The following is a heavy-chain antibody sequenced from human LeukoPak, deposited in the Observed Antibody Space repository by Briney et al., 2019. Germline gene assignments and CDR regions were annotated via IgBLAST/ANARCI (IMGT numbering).Heavy chain of an antibody. CDR1: GDSISSSSYY. D-gene: IGHD3-3*01. Sequence: PSETLSLTCTVSGDSISSSSYYWGWIRQPPGKGLEWIGTIYYSGSTYYNPSLKSRVTISVDTSKNQFSLKLSSVTAADTAVYYCARDIYDFWSGYYKTIDYWGQGTLVTVSS. CDR2: IYYSGST. CDR3: ARDIYDFWSGYYKTIDY. J-gene: IGHJ4*02. V-gene: IGHV4-39*07.